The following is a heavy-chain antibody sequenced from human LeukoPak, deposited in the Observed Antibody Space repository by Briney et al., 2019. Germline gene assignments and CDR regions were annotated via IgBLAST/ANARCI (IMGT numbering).Heavy chain of an antibody. Sequence: PGGSLRLSCAASGFTFSSYAMSWVRQAPGKGRERGSAISGSGGSTYYADSVKGGFTISRDNSKNTLYLQMNSLRAEDTAVYYCAKDWAITGTTGSDYWGQGTLVTVSS. D-gene: IGHD1-7*01. CDR3: AKDWAITGTTGSDY. J-gene: IGHJ4*02. CDR1: GFTFSSYA. CDR2: ISGSGGST. V-gene: IGHV3-23*01.